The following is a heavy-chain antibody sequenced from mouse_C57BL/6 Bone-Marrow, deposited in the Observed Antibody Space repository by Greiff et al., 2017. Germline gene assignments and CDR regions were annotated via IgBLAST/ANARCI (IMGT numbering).Heavy chain of an antibody. J-gene: IGHJ3*01. CDR3: ARSGSNYPLAY. D-gene: IGHD1-1*01. CDR1: GYTFTDYY. V-gene: IGHV1-26*01. Sequence: EVQLQQSGPELVKPGASVKISCKASGYTFTDYYMNWVKQSHGKSLEWIGDINPNNGGTSYNQKFKGKATLTVDKSSSTAYMELRSLTSEDSAVYYCARSGSNYPLAYWGQGTLVTVSA. CDR2: INPNNGGT.